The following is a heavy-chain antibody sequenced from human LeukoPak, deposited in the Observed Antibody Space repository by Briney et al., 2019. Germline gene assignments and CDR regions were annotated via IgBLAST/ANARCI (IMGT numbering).Heavy chain of an antibody. CDR3: ARYGVAAAGHFDY. V-gene: IGHV3-21*01. Sequence: GGSLRLSCAASGFTFSSYSMNWVRQAPGKGLEWVSSISSSSYIYYADSVKGRFTISRDNAKNSLYLQMNSLRAEDTAVYYCARYGVAAAGHFDYWGQGTLVTVSS. D-gene: IGHD6-13*01. CDR1: GFTFSSYS. J-gene: IGHJ4*02. CDR2: ISSSSYI.